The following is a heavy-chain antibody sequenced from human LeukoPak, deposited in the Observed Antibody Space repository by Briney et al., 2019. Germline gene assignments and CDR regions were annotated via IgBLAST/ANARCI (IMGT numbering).Heavy chain of an antibody. J-gene: IGHJ4*02. Sequence: SETLSLTCTVSGGSISSYYWSWIRQPPGKGLESIGYIYHSGSTNYNPSLKSRVTISVDTSKNQISLKLSSVTAADTAVYYCAASIAVAGTPFDYWGQGTLVTVSS. V-gene: IGHV4-59*01. CDR3: AASIAVAGTPFDY. CDR1: GGSISSYY. CDR2: IYHSGST. D-gene: IGHD6-19*01.